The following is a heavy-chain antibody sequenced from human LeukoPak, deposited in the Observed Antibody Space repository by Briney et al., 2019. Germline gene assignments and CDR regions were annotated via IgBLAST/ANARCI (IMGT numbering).Heavy chain of an antibody. J-gene: IGHJ5*02. D-gene: IGHD2-8*01. CDR2: IYSGGGT. CDR3: ASNGYPSGWFDP. CDR1: GFIVRSNY. V-gene: IGHV3-53*01. Sequence: GGSLRLSCAASGFIVRSNYMSWVRQSPGKGLEWVSVIYSGGGTYYPDSVRGRFTISRDNSKNTLYLQMNSLRAEDTAVYYCASNGYPSGWFDPWGQGTLVTVSS.